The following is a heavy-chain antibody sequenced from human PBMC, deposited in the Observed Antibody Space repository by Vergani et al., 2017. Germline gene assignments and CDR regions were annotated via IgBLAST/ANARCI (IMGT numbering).Heavy chain of an antibody. J-gene: IGHJ4*02. D-gene: IGHD6-13*01. CDR1: GGSISSSSYY. CDR3: ARDPQLALYXFDY. Sequence: QLQLQESGPGLVKPSETLSLTCTVSGGSISSSSYYWGWIRQPPGKGLAWIGSIYYSGSTYYNPSLKSRVTISVDTSKNQFSLKLSSVTAADTAVYYCARDPQLALYXFDYWGQGTLVTVSS. CDR2: IYYSGST. V-gene: IGHV4-39*07.